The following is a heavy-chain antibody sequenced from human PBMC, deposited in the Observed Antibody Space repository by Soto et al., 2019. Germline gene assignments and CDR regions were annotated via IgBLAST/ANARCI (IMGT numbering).Heavy chain of an antibody. D-gene: IGHD6-6*01. Sequence: GGSLRLSCAASGFTFSNYNMNWVRQAPGKGLEWVSSISSGSTYIYYADSVKGRFTISRDNAKNSLYLQMNSLRAEDTAVYYCAKEYSSSSWDVDYWGQGTLVTVSS. CDR2: ISSGSTYI. CDR3: AKEYSSSSWDVDY. J-gene: IGHJ4*02. CDR1: GFTFSNYN. V-gene: IGHV3-21*01.